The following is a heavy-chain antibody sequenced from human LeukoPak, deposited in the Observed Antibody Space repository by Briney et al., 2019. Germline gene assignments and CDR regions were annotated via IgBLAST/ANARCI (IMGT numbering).Heavy chain of an antibody. J-gene: IGHJ4*02. Sequence: SETLSLTCAVYGGSFSGYYWSWIRQPPGKGLEWIGEINHSGSTNYNPSLKSRVVISVDASKNQFSLKLGSVTAADTAVYYCARGGWELPEGSLDYWGQGTLVTVSS. CDR1: GGSFSGYY. CDR2: INHSGST. V-gene: IGHV4-34*01. D-gene: IGHD1-26*01. CDR3: ARGGWELPEGSLDY.